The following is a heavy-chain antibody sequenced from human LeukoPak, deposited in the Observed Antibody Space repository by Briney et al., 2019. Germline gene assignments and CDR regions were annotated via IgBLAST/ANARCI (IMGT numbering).Heavy chain of an antibody. V-gene: IGHV3-23*01. CDR1: GFTFSSYA. D-gene: IGHD2-2*01. CDR2: ISGSGGST. J-gene: IGHJ4*02. CDR3: AKAPRWDIVVVPAAGLYFDY. Sequence: GGSLRLSCAASGFTFSSYAMSWARQAPGKGLEWVSAISGSGGSTYYADSVKGRFTISRDNSKNTLYLQMNSLRAEDTAVYYCAKAPRWDIVVVPAAGLYFDYWGQGTLVTVSS.